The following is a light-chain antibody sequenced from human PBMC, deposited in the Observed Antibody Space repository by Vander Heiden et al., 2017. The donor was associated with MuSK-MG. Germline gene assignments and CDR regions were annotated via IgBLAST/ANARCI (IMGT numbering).Light chain of an antibody. CDR3: QQRYNWPVT. J-gene: IGKJ2*01. CDR2: DAS. CDR1: RSVSSY. Sequence: VLAQSPATLSLSLGDRATLSCRASRSVSSYLAWYQQRPGQAPRLLIHDASTRATGIPPRFSGSGSGTDFTLTISSLEPEDFAIYYCQQRYNWPVTFGQGTKLEIK. V-gene: IGKV3-11*01.